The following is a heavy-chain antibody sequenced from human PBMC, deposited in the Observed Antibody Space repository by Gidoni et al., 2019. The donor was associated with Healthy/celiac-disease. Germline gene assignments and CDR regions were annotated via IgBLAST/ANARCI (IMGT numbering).Heavy chain of an antibody. CDR1: GGSISSSSYY. J-gene: IGHJ4*02. D-gene: IGHD3-22*01. CDR3: ARQPQYYYDRAFSGP. Sequence: QLQLQESGPGLVKPSETLSLTCTVSGGSISSSSYYWGWIRQPPGKGLEWIGSIYYSGSTYYNPSLKSRVTISVDTSKNQFSLKLSSVTAADTAVYYCARQPQYYYDRAFSGPWGQGTLVTVSS. V-gene: IGHV4-39*01. CDR2: IYYSGST.